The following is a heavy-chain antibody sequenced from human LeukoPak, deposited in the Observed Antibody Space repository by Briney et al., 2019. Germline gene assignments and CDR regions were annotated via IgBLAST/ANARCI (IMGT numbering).Heavy chain of an antibody. J-gene: IGHJ4*02. D-gene: IGHD3-22*01. CDR3: ARDLANYDSSGYYYRGGDV. V-gene: IGHV3-21*01. CDR2: ISSSSSYI. Sequence: PGGSLRLSCAASGFTFSSYAMSWVRQAPGKGLEWVSSISSSSSYIYYADSVKGRFTISRDNAKNSLYLQMNSLRAEDTAVYYCARDLANYDSSGYYYRGGDVWGQGTLVTVSS. CDR1: GFTFSSYA.